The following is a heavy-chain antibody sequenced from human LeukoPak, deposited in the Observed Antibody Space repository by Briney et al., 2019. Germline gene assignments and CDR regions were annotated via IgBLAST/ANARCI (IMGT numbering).Heavy chain of an antibody. CDR2: INHGGST. V-gene: IGHV4-34*01. D-gene: IGHD2-21*01. CDR1: GGSFSGYY. CDR3: ARHSIASDGARLFDY. Sequence: SETLSLTCAVYGGSFSGYYWSWIRQPPGKGLEWIGEINHGGSTNYNPSLKSRVSMSVDTSKNQFSLKLTSVTAADTAVYYCARHSIASDGARLFDYWGRGTLVTVSS. J-gene: IGHJ4*02.